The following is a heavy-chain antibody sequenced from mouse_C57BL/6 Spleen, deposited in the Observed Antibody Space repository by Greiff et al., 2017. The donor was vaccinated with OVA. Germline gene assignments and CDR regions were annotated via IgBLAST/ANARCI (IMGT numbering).Heavy chain of an antibody. Sequence: VQLQQSGAELVRPGASVTLSCKASGYTFTDYEMHWVKQTPVHGLEWIGAIDPETGGTAYNQKFKGKAILTADKSSSTAYMELRSLTSEDSAVYYCTRREVQRAWFAHWGQGTLVTVSA. CDR3: TRREVQRAWFAH. J-gene: IGHJ3*01. CDR1: GYTFTDYE. CDR2: IDPETGGT. V-gene: IGHV1-15*01.